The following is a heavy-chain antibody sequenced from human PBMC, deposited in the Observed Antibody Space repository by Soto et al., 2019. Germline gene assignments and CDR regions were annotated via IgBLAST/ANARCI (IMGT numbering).Heavy chain of an antibody. CDR3: VRDPVGVSPGDYYYYGMDV. D-gene: IGHD3-3*01. V-gene: IGHV4-34*01. CDR1: GGSFSGYS. CDR2: INDRGST. Sequence: TSETLSLTCAVYGGSFSGYSWSWIRQPPGKGLEWIGEINDRGSTIYNPSLKSRVTMSVDTSKNQFSLKLNSVTAADTAVYYCVRDPVGVSPGDYYYYGMDVWGQGTTVT. J-gene: IGHJ6*02.